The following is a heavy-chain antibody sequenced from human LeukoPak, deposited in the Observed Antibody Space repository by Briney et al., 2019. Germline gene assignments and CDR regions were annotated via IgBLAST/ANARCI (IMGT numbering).Heavy chain of an antibody. J-gene: IGHJ6*03. D-gene: IGHD3-10*01. Sequence: PGGSLRLSCAASGFTFDDYGMSWVRQAPGKGLEWVSGINWNGGSTGYADSVKGRFTISRDNAKNSLYLQMNSLRAEDTALYYCARGGGGSGSYCTYYYYYMDVWGKGTTVTVSS. CDR1: GFTFDDYG. CDR3: ARGGGGSGSYCTYYYYYMDV. CDR2: INWNGGST. V-gene: IGHV3-20*04.